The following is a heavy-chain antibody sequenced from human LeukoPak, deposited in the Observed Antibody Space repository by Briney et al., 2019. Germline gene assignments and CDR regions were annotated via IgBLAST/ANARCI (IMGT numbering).Heavy chain of an antibody. J-gene: IGHJ4*02. CDR1: GFAFSGYW. V-gene: IGHV3-7*01. D-gene: IGHD5-18*01. CDR2: IKEDGSEK. CDR3: ARGGYTRFDF. Sequence: QPGGSLRLSCAASGFAFSGYWMIWVRQAPGKGLEWVANIKEDGSEKYYVDSVKGRFTISRDNAKNTLYLQMNSLRAEDTAVYYCARGGYTRFDFWGQGTLVTVSS.